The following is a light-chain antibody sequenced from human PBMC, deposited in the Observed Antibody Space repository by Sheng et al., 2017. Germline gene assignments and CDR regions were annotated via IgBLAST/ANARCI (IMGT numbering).Light chain of an antibody. CDR3: SSYTHSAAV. CDR1: SSDIDTYNR. J-gene: IGLJ2*01. CDR2: DVS. Sequence: SALTQPASVSGSPGQSIAISCTVASSDIDTYNRVSWYQQQPGKAPKLMIYDVSNWPSGISNRFSGSKSGNTTSLTISGLQTEDEGDYYCSSYTHSAAVFGGGTQVTVL. V-gene: IGLV2-14*03.